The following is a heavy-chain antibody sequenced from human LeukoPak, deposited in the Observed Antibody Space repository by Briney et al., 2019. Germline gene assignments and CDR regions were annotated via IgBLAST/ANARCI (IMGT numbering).Heavy chain of an antibody. Sequence: KASETLSLTCAVYGGSFSGYYWSWIRQPPGKGLEWIGYIYYSGSTNYNPSLKSRVTISVDTSKNQFSLKLSSVTAADTAVYYCARGRYYDSSGSRTENWFDPWGQGTLVTVSS. J-gene: IGHJ5*02. CDR1: GGSFSGYY. V-gene: IGHV4-59*01. D-gene: IGHD3-22*01. CDR2: IYYSGST. CDR3: ARGRYYDSSGSRTENWFDP.